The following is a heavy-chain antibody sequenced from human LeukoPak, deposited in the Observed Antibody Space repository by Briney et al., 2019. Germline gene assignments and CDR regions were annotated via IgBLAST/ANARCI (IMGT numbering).Heavy chain of an antibody. CDR3: ARDGAKQWLETPYFDY. Sequence: GGSLRLSCAASGFTFSSYSMNWVRQAPGKGLEWVSSISSSSSYIYYADSVKGRFTISRDNAKNSLYLQMNNLRAEDTAVYYCARDGAKQWLETPYFDYWGQGTLVTVSS. CDR2: ISSSSSYI. J-gene: IGHJ4*02. D-gene: IGHD6-19*01. V-gene: IGHV3-21*01. CDR1: GFTFSSYS.